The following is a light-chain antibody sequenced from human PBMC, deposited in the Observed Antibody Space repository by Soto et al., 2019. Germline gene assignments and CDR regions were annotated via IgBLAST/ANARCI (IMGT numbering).Light chain of an antibody. CDR2: ATS. J-gene: IGKJ5*01. CDR3: QQRYNWPVT. V-gene: IGKV3-11*01. CDR1: QSITNY. Sequence: VVLTQYTATLSLSPGERATLSCRASQSITNYVGWYQQKPGQAPRLLIYATSNRATGIPARFSGSGSGTDFTLTISSLEPEDFSVYYCQQRYNWPVTFGQGTRLEI.